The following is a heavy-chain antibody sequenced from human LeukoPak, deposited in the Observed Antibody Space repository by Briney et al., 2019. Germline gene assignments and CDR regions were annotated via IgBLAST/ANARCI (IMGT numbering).Heavy chain of an antibody. D-gene: IGHD3-3*01. Sequence: GGSLRLSCAASGFSFIDYWMTWVRQAPGKGLEWVGNIKQDGSETYYVDSVKGRFTISRDNAKNSLYLQMNSLRAEDTAVYYCAKGPRTIFGVVIILGPDYWGQGTLVTVSS. J-gene: IGHJ4*02. CDR2: IKQDGSET. V-gene: IGHV3-7*03. CDR1: GFSFIDYW. CDR3: AKGPRTIFGVVIILGPDY.